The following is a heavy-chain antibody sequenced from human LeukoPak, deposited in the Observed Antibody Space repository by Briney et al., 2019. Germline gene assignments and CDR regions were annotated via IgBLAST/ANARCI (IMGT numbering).Heavy chain of an antibody. J-gene: IGHJ4*02. CDR2: ISGSGGST. CDR3: AKGRRGYSGYDDY. CDR1: GFTFSSYA. D-gene: IGHD5-12*01. Sequence: HPGGSLRLSCAASGFTFSSYAMSWVRQAPGKGLEWVSAISGSGGSTYYADSVKGRFTISRDNSKNTLYLQMNSLRAEDTAVYYCAKGRRGYSGYDDYWGQGTLVTVSS. V-gene: IGHV3-23*01.